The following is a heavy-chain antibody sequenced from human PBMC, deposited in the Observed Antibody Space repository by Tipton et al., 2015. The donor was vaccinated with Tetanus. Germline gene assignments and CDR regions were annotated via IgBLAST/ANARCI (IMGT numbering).Heavy chain of an antibody. CDR3: AKDPASGGWFDH. CDR1: GFIVSSHY. D-gene: IGHD1-26*01. CDR2: ISVRGSHA. V-gene: IGHV3-23*01. J-gene: IGHJ5*02. Sequence: SLRLSCVASGFIVSSHYMSWVRQAPGKGLEWVSGISVRGSHAYYADPVKGRFSISRDNSKNTVYLQMNSLRDEDTAVYYCAKDPASGGWFDHWGQGTLVSVSS.